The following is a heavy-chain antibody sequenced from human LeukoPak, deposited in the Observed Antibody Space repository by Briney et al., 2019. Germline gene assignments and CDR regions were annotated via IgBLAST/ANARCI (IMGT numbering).Heavy chain of an antibody. J-gene: IGHJ4*02. CDR1: GFTFSSYG. CDR2: ISYDGTHK. CDR3: ARTTTFDY. V-gene: IGHV3-30*03. Sequence: GGSLRLSCAASGFTFSSYGMHWVRQAPGKGLEWVAVISYDGTHKYYADSVKGRFTISRDNAKNSLYLQMNSLRAEDTAVYYCARTTTFDYWGQGTLVTVSS. D-gene: IGHD1-1*01.